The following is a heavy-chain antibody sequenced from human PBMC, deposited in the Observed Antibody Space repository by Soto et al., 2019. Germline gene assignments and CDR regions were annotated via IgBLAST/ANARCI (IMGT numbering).Heavy chain of an antibody. CDR2: IKQDGSRK. CDR1: EFTFSSYW. CDR3: ERATAYGGYYYFNN. Sequence: PVGSLRLSCATSEFTFSSYWMSWVRQSPGKGLEWVANIKQDGSRKDYVDSVKGRFTISRDNAKNSLYLQMNSLRVEDTAVYYCERATAYGGYYYFNNWGQGALVTVSS. V-gene: IGHV3-7*01. J-gene: IGHJ4*02. D-gene: IGHD5-12*01.